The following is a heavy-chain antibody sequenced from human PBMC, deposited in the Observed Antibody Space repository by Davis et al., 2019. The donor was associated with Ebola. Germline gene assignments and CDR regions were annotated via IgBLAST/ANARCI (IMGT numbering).Heavy chain of an antibody. V-gene: IGHV3-13*01. CDR3: ARVSHYYDSSGYYSDAFDI. J-gene: IGHJ3*02. CDR1: GFTFRSYD. CDR2: IGTAGDT. D-gene: IGHD3-22*01. Sequence: GESLKISCAASGFTFRSYDMHWVRQATGKGLEWVSAIGTAGDTYYPGSVTGRFTISRENAKNSLYLQMNSLRAGDTAVYYCARVSHYYDSSGYYSDAFDIWGQGTMVTVSS.